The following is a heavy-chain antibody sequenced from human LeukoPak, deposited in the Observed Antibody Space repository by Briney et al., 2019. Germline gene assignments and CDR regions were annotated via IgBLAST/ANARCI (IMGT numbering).Heavy chain of an antibody. V-gene: IGHV4-30-4*08. CDR2: IYYSGST. CDR3: ARVNYYYYYMDV. Sequence: SETLSLTCTVFGGSISSGDYYWSWIRQPPGKGLEWIGYIYYSGSTYYNPSLKSRVTISVDTSKNQFSLKLSSVTAADTAVYYCARVNYYYYYMDVWGKGTTVTVSS. J-gene: IGHJ6*03. CDR1: GGSISSGDYY.